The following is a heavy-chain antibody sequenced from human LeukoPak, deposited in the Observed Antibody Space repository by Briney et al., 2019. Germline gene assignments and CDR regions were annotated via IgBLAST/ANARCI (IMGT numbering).Heavy chain of an antibody. D-gene: IGHD3-3*01. V-gene: IGHV1-8*03. CDR2: MDPNSGNT. CDR3: ARGSGYSVYYYYYMDV. CDR1: GYTFTSYD. J-gene: IGHJ6*03. Sequence: ASVKVSCKASGYTFTSYDINWVRQATGQGLEWMGWMDPNSGNTGYAQKFQGRVTITRNTSISTAYMELSSLRSEDTAVYYCARGSGYSVYYYYYMDVWGKGTTVTVSS.